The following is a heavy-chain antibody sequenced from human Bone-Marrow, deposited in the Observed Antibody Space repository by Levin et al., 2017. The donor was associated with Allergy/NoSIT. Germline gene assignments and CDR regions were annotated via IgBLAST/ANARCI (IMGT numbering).Heavy chain of an antibody. Sequence: PGGSLRLSCAASGFTFSSFGMHWVRQAPGNGLEWVAVVSHDGTYDNYADSVRGRFTISRDNSKNTLYLQMDSLRSEDTAVYYCAREGSGRSDFSFVDYWGQGTLVTVSS. CDR3: AREGSGRSDFSFVDY. D-gene: IGHD3-3*01. J-gene: IGHJ4*02. CDR2: VSHDGTYD. V-gene: IGHV3-30*04. CDR1: GFTFSSFG.